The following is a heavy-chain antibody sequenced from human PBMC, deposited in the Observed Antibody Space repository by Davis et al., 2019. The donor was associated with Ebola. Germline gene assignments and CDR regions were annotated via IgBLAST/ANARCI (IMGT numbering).Heavy chain of an antibody. V-gene: IGHV4-39*01. CDR3: ARSRSCTNGVCYTGWFDP. CDR1: GGSISSSSYH. J-gene: IGHJ5*02. Sequence: MPSETLSLTCTVSGGSISSSSYHWGWIRQPPGKGLEWIGSIYYSGSTYYNPSLKSRVTISVDTSKNQFSLKLSSLTAADTAVYYCARSRSCTNGVCYTGWFDPWGQGTLVTVSS. D-gene: IGHD2-8*01. CDR2: IYYSGST.